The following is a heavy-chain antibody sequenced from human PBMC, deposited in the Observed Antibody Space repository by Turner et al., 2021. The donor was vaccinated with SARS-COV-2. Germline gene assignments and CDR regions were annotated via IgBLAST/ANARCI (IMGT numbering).Heavy chain of an antibody. V-gene: IGHV3-23*01. CDR3: AKVEGATLAFDI. CDR2: ISCSGGST. CDR1: AFTSSSYA. Sequence: EVQLLESGRGFVQPGGSLRLPCAASAFTSSSYAMNWVRQAPGKGLGWVSSISCSGGSTYYADSVKGLFTISRDNSENTLYLKVNSRRAEDTAVYYWAKVEGATLAFDIWGQGTMVTVSS. D-gene: IGHD1-26*01. J-gene: IGHJ3*02.